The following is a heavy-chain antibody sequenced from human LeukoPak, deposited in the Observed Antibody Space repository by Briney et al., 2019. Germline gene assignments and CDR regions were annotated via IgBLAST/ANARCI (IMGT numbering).Heavy chain of an antibody. Sequence: SETLSLTCAVYGGSFSGYYWSWIRQPPGKGLEWIGEINHSGSTSYNPSLKSRVTISVDTSKNQFSLKLSSVTAADTAVYYRARGKYNRGYSYGNFDYWGQGTLVTVSS. CDR3: ARGKYNRGYSYGNFDY. CDR1: GGSFSGYY. CDR2: INHSGST. J-gene: IGHJ4*02. D-gene: IGHD5-18*01. V-gene: IGHV4-34*01.